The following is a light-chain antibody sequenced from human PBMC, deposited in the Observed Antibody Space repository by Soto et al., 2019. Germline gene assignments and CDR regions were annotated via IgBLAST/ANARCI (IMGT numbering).Light chain of an antibody. V-gene: IGLV1-40*01. CDR1: SSNIGAGYD. CDR3: QSYDSSVSKVV. J-gene: IGLJ2*01. Sequence: QSVLTQPPSVSGAPGQRVTISCTGSSSNIGAGYDVHWYQQLPGTAPKLLISGNNNRPSGVPDRFSGSKSGTSASLAITGLQAEDEADYYFQSYDSSVSKVVFGGGTKLPVL. CDR2: GNN.